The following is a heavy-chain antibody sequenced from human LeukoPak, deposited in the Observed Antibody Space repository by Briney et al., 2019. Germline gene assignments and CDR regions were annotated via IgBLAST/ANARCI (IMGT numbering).Heavy chain of an antibody. CDR3: ATAEGRGYEILGAFDI. CDR1: GYTFTSYG. V-gene: IGHV1-18*01. CDR2: ISAYNGNT. D-gene: IGHD3-9*01. J-gene: IGHJ3*02. Sequence: GASVKVSCKASGYTFTSYGISWVRQAPGQGLEWMGWISAYNGNTNYAQKLQGRVTMTTDTSTSTAYMELRSLRSDDTAVYYCATAEGRGYEILGAFDIWGQGTMVTVSS.